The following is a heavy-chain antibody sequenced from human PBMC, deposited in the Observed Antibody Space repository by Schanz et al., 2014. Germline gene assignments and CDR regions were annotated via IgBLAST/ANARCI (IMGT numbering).Heavy chain of an antibody. Sequence: EGQLLESGGGLIQPGGSLRLSCAASGFTFSSYAMSWVRQAPGKGLEWVSTISASGGSTYYADSVKGRFTISRDNSENTLYLQMNSLSADDTAVFYCAKGMGYCSGGTCYDYYYYGLDVWGQGTTVTVSS. CDR1: GFTFSSYA. V-gene: IGHV3-23*01. J-gene: IGHJ6*02. D-gene: IGHD2-15*01. CDR3: AKGMGYCSGGTCYDYYYYGLDV. CDR2: ISASGGST.